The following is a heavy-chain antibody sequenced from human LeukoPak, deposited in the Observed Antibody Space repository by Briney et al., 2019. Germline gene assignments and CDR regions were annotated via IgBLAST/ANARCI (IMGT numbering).Heavy chain of an antibody. J-gene: IGHJ4*02. V-gene: IGHV1-2*02. Sequence: ASVKVSCKASGYTFTDYYIHWVRQAPGQGLEWMAWMNPNSGGTSYAQKFQGRVTMTRDASISTAYMELSRLRFDDTAVYYCARNKEGKSLDYWGQGTLVTVSS. CDR3: ARNKEGKSLDY. CDR2: MNPNSGGT. CDR1: GYTFTDYY.